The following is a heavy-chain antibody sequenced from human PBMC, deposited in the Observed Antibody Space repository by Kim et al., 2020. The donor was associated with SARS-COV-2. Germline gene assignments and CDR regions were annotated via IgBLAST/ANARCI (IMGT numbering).Heavy chain of an antibody. Sequence: ASVKVSCKASGYTFTSYGISWVRQAPGQGLEWLGWNSAYNGDTSYAQNFQGRVTMTTDTSTSTAYMELKSLRSDDTALYYCARAHFPGTMTVWGQGTLVTVSS. CDR2: NSAYNGDT. CDR3: ARAHFPGTMTV. J-gene: IGHJ4*02. CDR1: GYTFTSYG. V-gene: IGHV1-18*01. D-gene: IGHD3-22*01.